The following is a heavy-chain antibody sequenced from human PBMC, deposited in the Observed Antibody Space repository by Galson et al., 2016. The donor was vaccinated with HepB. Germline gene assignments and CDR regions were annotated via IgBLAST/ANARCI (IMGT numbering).Heavy chain of an antibody. CDR2: INSDGSST. CDR3: ARGNYEARALDY. CDR1: GFTFSSYW. J-gene: IGHJ4*02. V-gene: IGHV3-74*01. D-gene: IGHD1-7*01. Sequence: SLRLSCAASGFTFSSYWMHWVRQAPGKGLVWVSRINSDGSSTSYADSVEGRFTISRDNAKNTLYLQMNSLRAEDTAVYSCARGNYEARALDYWGQGTQVTVSS.